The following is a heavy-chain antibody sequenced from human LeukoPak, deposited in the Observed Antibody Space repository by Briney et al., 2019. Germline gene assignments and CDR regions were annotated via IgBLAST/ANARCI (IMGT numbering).Heavy chain of an antibody. J-gene: IGHJ4*02. CDR3: VRDTSYCSGGRCFATYSFDY. V-gene: IGHV3-23*01. CDR1: GFTFSSYA. D-gene: IGHD2-15*01. CDR2: ISGSGGIT. Sequence: GGSLRLSCAASGFTFSSYAMSWVRQAPGKGLEWVSAISGSGGITSYADSVKGRFTISRDNSKNTLYLQMSSLRPEDTAVYYCVRDTSYCSGGRCFATYSFDYWGQGTRVTVSS.